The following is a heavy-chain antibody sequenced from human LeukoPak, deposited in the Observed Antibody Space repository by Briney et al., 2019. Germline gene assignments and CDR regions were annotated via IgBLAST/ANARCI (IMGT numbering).Heavy chain of an antibody. CDR3: ARGRRYCSSTSCPLHYMDV. Sequence: PGGSLRLSCAASGFTFSDYYMSWIRQAPGKGLAWVSFISSSGSTIYYADSVKGRFTISRDNAKNSLYLQMNSLRAEDTAVYYCARGRRYCSSTSCPLHYMDVWGKGTTVTVSS. J-gene: IGHJ6*03. D-gene: IGHD2-2*01. CDR2: ISSSGSTI. V-gene: IGHV3-11*04. CDR1: GFTFSDYY.